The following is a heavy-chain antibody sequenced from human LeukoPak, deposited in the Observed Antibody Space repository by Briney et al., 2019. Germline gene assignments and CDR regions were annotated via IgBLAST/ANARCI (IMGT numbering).Heavy chain of an antibody. CDR2: INPNSGGT. Sequence: ASVKVSCKASGYTFTGYYMHWVRQAPGQGLEWMGRINPNSGGTNYAQKFQGRVTLTRDTSISTAYRALSRLRYDDTAVYYCAGGDLCGELSPFDYWGQGTLVTVSS. CDR3: AGGDLCGELSPFDY. J-gene: IGHJ4*02. D-gene: IGHD3-10*02. V-gene: IGHV1-2*06. CDR1: GYTFTGYY.